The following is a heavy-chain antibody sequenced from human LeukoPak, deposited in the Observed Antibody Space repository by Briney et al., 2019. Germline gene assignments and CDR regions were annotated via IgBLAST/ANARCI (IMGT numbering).Heavy chain of an antibody. V-gene: IGHV1-2*06. Sequence: ASVKVSCKASGYTFTSYGISWVRQAPGQGLEWMGRINPKSGGTNYAQKFQGRVTMTRDTSISTAYMEVISLRSDDTAVYYCAKDKVGDDSGLVDYWGQGILVTVSS. J-gene: IGHJ4*02. CDR1: GYTFTSYG. CDR2: INPKSGGT. CDR3: AKDKVGDDSGLVDY. D-gene: IGHD3-22*01.